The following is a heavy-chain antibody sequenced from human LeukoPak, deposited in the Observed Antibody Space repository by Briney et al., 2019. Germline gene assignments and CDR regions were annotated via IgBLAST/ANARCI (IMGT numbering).Heavy chain of an antibody. V-gene: IGHV3-21*01. Sequence: GGSLRLSCAASGFTFSSYSMNWVRPAAARELNGVASISSSSSYIYYAASAKGRFTISRYNAKNSLYLQMNSLRAEDTAVYYCARDPHQLLSAFDIWGQRTMVTVSS. D-gene: IGHD2-2*01. J-gene: IGHJ3*02. CDR2: ISSSSSYI. CDR3: ARDPHQLLSAFDI. CDR1: GFTFSSYS.